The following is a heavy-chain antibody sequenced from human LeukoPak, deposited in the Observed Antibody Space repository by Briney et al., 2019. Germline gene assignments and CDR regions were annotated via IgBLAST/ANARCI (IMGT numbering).Heavy chain of an antibody. Sequence: SETLSLTCTVSGDSLTFGYWSWVRHPPGKGVEWIGHIYDSGITDYNPSLTSRLNISVDTSNNQFSLNLSSVTAADTAVYYCAGRGHRYSRDWGQGILVTVSS. J-gene: IGHJ1*01. CDR3: AGRGHRYSRD. CDR1: GDSLTFGY. V-gene: IGHV4-4*09. D-gene: IGHD2-15*01. CDR2: IYDSGIT.